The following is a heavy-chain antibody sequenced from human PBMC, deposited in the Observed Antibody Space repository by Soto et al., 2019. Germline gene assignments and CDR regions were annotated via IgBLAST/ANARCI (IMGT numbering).Heavy chain of an antibody. J-gene: IGHJ6*02. CDR3: ARSPFYDPSGYGMDV. CDR2: ISYDGSNK. D-gene: IGHD3-3*01. Sequence: GGSLRLSCAASGFTFSSYAMHWVRQAPGKGLEWVAVISYDGSNKYYADSVKGRFTISRDNSKNTLYLQMNSLRAEDTAVYYCARSPFYDPSGYGMDVWGQGTTVTV. CDR1: GFTFSSYA. V-gene: IGHV3-30-3*01.